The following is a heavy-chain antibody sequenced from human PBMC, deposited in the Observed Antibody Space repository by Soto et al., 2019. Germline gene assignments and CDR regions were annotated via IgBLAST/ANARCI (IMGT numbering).Heavy chain of an antibody. J-gene: IGHJ5*02. D-gene: IGHD3-3*01. V-gene: IGHV4-39*01. CDR2: IYYSGST. Sequence: SETLSLTCTVSGGSISSSSYYWGWIRQPPGKGLEWIGSIYYSGSTYYNPSLKSRVTISVDTSKNQFSLKLSSVTAADTAVYYCARKYYDFWSGSLPFNWFDPWGQGTLVTVSS. CDR1: GGSISSSSYY. CDR3: ARKYYDFWSGSLPFNWFDP.